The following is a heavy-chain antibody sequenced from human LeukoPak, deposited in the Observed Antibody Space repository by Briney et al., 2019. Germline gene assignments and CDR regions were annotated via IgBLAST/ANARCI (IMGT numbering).Heavy chain of an antibody. D-gene: IGHD3-3*01. J-gene: IGHJ4*02. CDR3: ARDRSRVLDY. V-gene: IGHV1-2*02. CDR1: GFTFTDYY. CDR2: INPVSGGT. Sequence: ASLTVSCKASGFTFTDYYMHWVRQAPGQGPEWMGWINPVSGGTDFAQKFQGRVTFSRDLSITTVYTDLRRLRFDDTAVYYCARDRSRVLDYWGQGTVVTVSS.